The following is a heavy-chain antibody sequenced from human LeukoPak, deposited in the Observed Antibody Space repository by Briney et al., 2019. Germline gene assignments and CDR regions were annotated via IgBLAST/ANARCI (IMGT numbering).Heavy chain of an antibody. V-gene: IGHV3-74*01. CDR1: GLTFSSHW. CDR2: INTDGSST. CDR3: ARGIPSYSSSVDY. J-gene: IGHJ4*02. D-gene: IGHD2-2*01. Sequence: GGSLRLSCAASGLTFSSHWIHWIRQAPGKGLVWVSRINTDGSSTSYADSVKGRFTISRDNAKNTLYLQMNSLRVEDTAVYYCARGIPSYSSSVDYWGQGTLVTVSS.